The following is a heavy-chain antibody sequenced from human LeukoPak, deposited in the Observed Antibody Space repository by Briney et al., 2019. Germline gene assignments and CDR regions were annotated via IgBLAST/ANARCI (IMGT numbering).Heavy chain of an antibody. CDR2: ISAGNGNT. J-gene: IGHJ6*02. CDR1: GYTFTSYA. CDR3: ARGAFNYYYYGMDV. V-gene: IGHV1-3*01. Sequence: ASVKVSCMASGYTFTSYAMHWVRQAPGQRLEWMGWISAGNGNTKYSQKFQGRVTITRNTSASTAYMELSSLRSGDTAVYYCARGAFNYYYYGMDVWGQGTTVTVSS.